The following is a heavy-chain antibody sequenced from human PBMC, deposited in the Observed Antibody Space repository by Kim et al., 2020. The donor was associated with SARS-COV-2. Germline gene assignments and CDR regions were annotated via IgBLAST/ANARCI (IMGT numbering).Heavy chain of an antibody. D-gene: IGHD3-16*01. Sequence: SRVTISVDTSKNRFSLKLSSVTAADTAVYYCAREEGHDYVWGSYRGAFDYWGQGTLVTVSS. V-gene: IGHV4-31*02. J-gene: IGHJ4*02. CDR3: AREEGHDYVWGSYRGAFDY.